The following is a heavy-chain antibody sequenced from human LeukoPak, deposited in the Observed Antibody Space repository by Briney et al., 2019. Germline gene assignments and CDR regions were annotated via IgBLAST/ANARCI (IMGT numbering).Heavy chain of an antibody. CDR1: GGSFSDYY. Sequence: SETLSLTCAVYGGSFSDYYWSWIRQPPGKGLEWIGYIYYSGSTYYNPSLKSRVTISVDTSKNQFSLKLSSVTAADTAAYYCARGRDYYGFGYFDYWGQGTLVTVSS. D-gene: IGHD3-10*01. J-gene: IGHJ4*02. V-gene: IGHV4-30-4*01. CDR2: IYYSGST. CDR3: ARGRDYYGFGYFDY.